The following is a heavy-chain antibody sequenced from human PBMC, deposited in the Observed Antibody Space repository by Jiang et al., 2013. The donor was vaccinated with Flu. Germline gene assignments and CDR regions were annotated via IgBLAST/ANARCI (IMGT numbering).Heavy chain of an antibody. CDR1: GFTFSSYL. CDR3: VKGAVPGTFSTYYYGMDV. V-gene: IGHV3-64D*08. J-gene: IGHJ6*02. Sequence: VQLLESGGGLVQPGGSLRLSCSASGFTFSSYLMYWVRQAPGKGLEYVSTINSNGGSTYYADSVKGRFTISRDNSKNTLYVQMSSLRGEDTAVYYCVKGAVPGTFSTYYYGMDVWGQGTTVTVSS. CDR2: INSNGGST. D-gene: IGHD6-13*01.